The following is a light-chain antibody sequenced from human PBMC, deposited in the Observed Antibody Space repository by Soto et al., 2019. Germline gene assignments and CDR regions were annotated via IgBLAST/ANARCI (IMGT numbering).Light chain of an antibody. CDR1: QSVSSN. CDR2: GAS. CDR3: QQYGSSPGWT. J-gene: IGKJ1*01. Sequence: EIVMTQSPATLSVSPGERATLSCRASQSVSSNLAWYQQKPGQAPRLLIYGASTRATGIPARFSGSGSGTDFTLTISRPEPEDFAVYYCQQYGSSPGWTFGQGTKVDIK. V-gene: IGKV3-15*01.